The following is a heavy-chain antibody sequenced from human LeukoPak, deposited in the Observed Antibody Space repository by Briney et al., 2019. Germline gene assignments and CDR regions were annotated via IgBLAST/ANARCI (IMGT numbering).Heavy chain of an antibody. CDR3: ARLGFGELFLDY. V-gene: IGHV3-21*01. CDR1: GFTFSSYS. D-gene: IGHD3-10*01. J-gene: IGHJ4*02. Sequence: GGSLRLSCAASGFTFSSYSMNWVRQAPGKGLEWVSSISSSSSYIYYADSVKGRFTISRDNAKNSLYLQMNSLRAEGTAVYYCARLGFGELFLDYWGQGTLVTVSS. CDR2: ISSSSSYI.